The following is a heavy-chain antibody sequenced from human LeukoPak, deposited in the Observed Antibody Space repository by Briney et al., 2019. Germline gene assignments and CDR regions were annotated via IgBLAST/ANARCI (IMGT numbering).Heavy chain of an antibody. CDR2: IYSGGST. D-gene: IGHD3-10*01. V-gene: IGHV3-66*01. CDR3: ARGGNYYGSGSYYDNWFDP. CDR1: GFTVSSNY. J-gene: IGHJ5*02. Sequence: GGSLRLSCAASGFTVSSNYMSWVRQAPGKGLEWVSVIYSGGSTYYADSVKGRLTISRDNSKNTLYLQMNSLRAEDTAVYYCARGGNYYGSGSYYDNWFDPWGQGTLVTVSS.